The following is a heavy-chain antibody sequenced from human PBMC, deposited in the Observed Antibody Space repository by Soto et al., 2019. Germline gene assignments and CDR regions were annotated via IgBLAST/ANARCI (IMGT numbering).Heavy chain of an antibody. D-gene: IGHD5-18*01. Sequence: EEQLLESGGGLVQPGGSLRLSCAATGFNFGSYAMGWVRQAPGKGLEWVSGVSGSGSSPYYADSVKGRLTISKDKSKNTLYLDLNNLRSEDTAVYFCVKGKESGYRGAFDYWGQGTMVTVSS. CDR3: VKGKESGYRGAFDY. CDR1: GFNFGSYA. J-gene: IGHJ4*02. CDR2: VSGSGSSP. V-gene: IGHV3-23*01.